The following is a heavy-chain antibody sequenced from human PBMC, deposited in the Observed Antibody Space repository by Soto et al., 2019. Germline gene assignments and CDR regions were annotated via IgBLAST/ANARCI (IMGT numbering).Heavy chain of an antibody. CDR1: GFIFSSFA. D-gene: IGHD3-22*01. V-gene: IGHV3-23*01. Sequence: PGGSLRLSCAASGFIFSSFAMSWVRQAPGKGLEWVSGISGSGASTYYADSVKGRFTVSRDGSKNTLYLQMNNLRAEDTALYYCATYYYDDRGSLAAGPPFDYWGQGTLVTVSS. J-gene: IGHJ4*02. CDR3: ATYYYDDRGSLAAGPPFDY. CDR2: ISGSGAST.